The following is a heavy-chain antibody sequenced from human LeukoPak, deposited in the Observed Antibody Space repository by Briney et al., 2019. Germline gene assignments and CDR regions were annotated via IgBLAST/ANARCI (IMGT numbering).Heavy chain of an antibody. D-gene: IGHD6-19*01. J-gene: IGHJ4*02. CDR2: MYPNSGNT. CDR1: GYTFTSYD. V-gene: IGHV1-8*01. CDR3: ARGGGYSSGDFDY. Sequence: ASVKVSCKASGYTFTSYDINWVRQATGEGLEWMGWMYPNSGNTGYAQKFQGRVTMSRNTSISTAYMELSSLRSEDTAVYYGARGGGYSSGDFDYWGQGTLVTVSS.